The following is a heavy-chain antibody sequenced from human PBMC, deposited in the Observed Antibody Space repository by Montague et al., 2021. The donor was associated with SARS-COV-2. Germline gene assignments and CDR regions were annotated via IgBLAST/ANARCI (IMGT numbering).Heavy chain of an antibody. V-gene: IGHV4-59*01. J-gene: IGHJ5*02. CDR3: VRGGGGRDGYDP. D-gene: IGHD5-24*01. Sequence: SETLSLTCTVSSGSISSYYCCWIRQPPAQGLGWIGYIYYSGSTNSNSSLTSRVTISVDTSKNQFSLKLSSVTAADTAVSYCVRGGGGRDGYDPWGQGTLVTVSS. CDR2: IYYSGST. CDR1: SGSISSYY.